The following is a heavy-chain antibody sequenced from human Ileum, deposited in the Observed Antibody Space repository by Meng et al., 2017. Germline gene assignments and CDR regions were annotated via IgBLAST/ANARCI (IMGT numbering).Heavy chain of an antibody. CDR2: IYHSGST. V-gene: IGHV4-4*02. CDR3: ARYILRWGYYFDY. J-gene: IGHJ4*02. D-gene: IGHD4-23*01. Sequence: QVHLAASGPGRVKPSGTLPLTCAVSGGSISSSNWWSWVRQPPGKGLEWIGEIYHSGSTNYNPSLKSRVTISVDKSKNQFSLKLSSVTAADTAVYYCARYILRWGYYFDYWGQGTLVTVSS. CDR1: GGSISSSNW.